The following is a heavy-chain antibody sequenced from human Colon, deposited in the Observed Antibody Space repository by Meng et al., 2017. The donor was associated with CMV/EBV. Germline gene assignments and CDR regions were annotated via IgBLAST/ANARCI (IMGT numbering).Heavy chain of an antibody. CDR1: GFTFTSYA. CDR2: IRSDGGLT. V-gene: IGHV3-30*02. Sequence: GESLKISCVGSGFTFTSYAMSWVRQAPGKGLEWVAFIRSDGGLTYYADSIKGRITVSRDNSKNTVYLQMNSLTFDDTAVYYCAKDRPHILGLDPWGQGTLVTVSS. D-gene: IGHD2-21*01. J-gene: IGHJ5*02. CDR3: AKDRPHILGLDP.